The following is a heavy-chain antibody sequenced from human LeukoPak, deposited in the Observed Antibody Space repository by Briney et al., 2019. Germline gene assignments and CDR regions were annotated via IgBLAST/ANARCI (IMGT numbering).Heavy chain of an antibody. V-gene: IGHV1-69*13. J-gene: IGHJ2*01. Sequence: SVKVSCKASGGTFSSYAISWVRQAPGQGFEWMGGIIPIFGTANYAQKFQGRVTITADESTSTAYMELSSLRSEDTAVYYCARPIVVVTPSWYFDLWGRGTLVTVSS. CDR1: GGTFSSYA. D-gene: IGHD3-22*01. CDR3: ARPIVVVTPSWYFDL. CDR2: IIPIFGTA.